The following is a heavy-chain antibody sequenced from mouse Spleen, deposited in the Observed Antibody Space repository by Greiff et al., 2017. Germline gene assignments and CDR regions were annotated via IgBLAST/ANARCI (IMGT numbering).Heavy chain of an antibody. CDR3: ARDWEGYFDY. V-gene: IGHV1-4*01. D-gene: IGHD4-1*01. J-gene: IGHJ2*01. CDR2: INPSSGYT. CDR1: GYTFTSYT. Sequence: QVQLQQSGAELARPGASVKMSCKASGYTFTSYTMHWVKQRPGQGLEWIGYINPSSGYTKYNQKFKDKATLTADKSSSTAYMQLSSLTSEDSAVYFCARDWEGYFDYWGQGTTLTVSS.